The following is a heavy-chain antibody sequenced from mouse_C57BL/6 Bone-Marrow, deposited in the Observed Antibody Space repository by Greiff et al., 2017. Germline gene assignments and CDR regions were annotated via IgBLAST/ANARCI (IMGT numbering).Heavy chain of an antibody. D-gene: IGHD2-2*01. J-gene: IGHJ2*01. CDR3: AREGLVVTTGFDY. CDR1: GYTFTSYW. V-gene: IGHV1-50*01. CDR2: IDPSDSYT. Sequence: QVQLQQSGAELVKPGASVKLSCKASGYTFTSYWMQWVKQRPGQGLEWIGEIDPSDSYTNYNQKFKGKATLTVDTSSSTAYMQLSSLTSEDSAVYYCAREGLVVTTGFDYWGQGTTLTVSS.